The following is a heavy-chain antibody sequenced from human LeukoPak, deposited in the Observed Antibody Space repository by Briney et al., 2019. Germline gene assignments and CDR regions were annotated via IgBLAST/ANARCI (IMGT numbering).Heavy chain of an antibody. V-gene: IGHV3-7*01. CDR2: IKQDGSEK. D-gene: IGHD4-23*01. J-gene: IGHJ4*02. CDR1: GFTFSSSW. CDR3: ARDYGGSSPFDY. Sequence: PGGSLRLSCAASGFTFSSSWMSWVRQAPGKGLEWVANIKQDGSEKYYVASVKGRFTISRDNAKNSLYLQMNSLRAEDTAVYYCARDYGGSSPFDYWGQGTLVTVSS.